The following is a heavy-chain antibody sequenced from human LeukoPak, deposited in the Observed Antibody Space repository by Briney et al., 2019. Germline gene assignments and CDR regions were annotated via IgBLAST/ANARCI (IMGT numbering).Heavy chain of an antibody. J-gene: IGHJ4*02. CDR3: ASDGGPFDH. D-gene: IGHD3-16*01. Sequence: PGGSLRLSCAASGFTFSSYGMHWVRQAPGKGLEWVANIKQHGTERYYVDSVRGRFTISRDDAKNSVYLQMNSLRGEDTAVYYCASDGGPFDHWGQGTLVTVAS. V-gene: IGHV3-7*01. CDR1: GFTFSSYG. CDR2: IKQHGTER.